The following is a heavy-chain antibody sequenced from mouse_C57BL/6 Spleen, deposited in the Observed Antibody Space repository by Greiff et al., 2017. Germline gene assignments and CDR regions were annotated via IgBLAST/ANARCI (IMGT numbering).Heavy chain of an antibody. CDR3: ARWDYGSCYEWYFDV. CDR2: IHPNSGSP. CDR1: GYTFTSYW. V-gene: IGHV1-64*01. J-gene: IGHJ1*03. Sequence: QVQLQQPGAELVMPGASVKLSCKASGYTFTSYWMHWVKQRPGQGLEWIGMIHPNSGSPNYNEKFKSKATLTVAKSSSTAYMQLSSLTSVDSAVYYCARWDYGSCYEWYFDVWGTGTTLTVSS. D-gene: IGHD1-1*01.